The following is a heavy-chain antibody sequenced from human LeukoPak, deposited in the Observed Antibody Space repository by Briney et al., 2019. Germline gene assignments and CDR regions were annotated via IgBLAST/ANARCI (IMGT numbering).Heavy chain of an antibody. J-gene: IGHJ3*02. CDR1: GFTFSSYS. V-gene: IGHV3-21*01. D-gene: IGHD3/OR15-3a*01. Sequence: GGSLRLSCAASGFTFSSYSMNWVRQAPGKGLEWVSSISSSSSYIYYADSVKGRFTISRDNAKNSLYLQMNSLRAEDTAVYYCARGRPWTGEAFDIWGQGTMVTVSS. CDR3: ARGRPWTGEAFDI. CDR2: ISSSSSYI.